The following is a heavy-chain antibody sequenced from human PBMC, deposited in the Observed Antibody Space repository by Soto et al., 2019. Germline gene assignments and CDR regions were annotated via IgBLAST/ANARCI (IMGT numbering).Heavy chain of an antibody. CDR2: ISGSGGST. D-gene: IGHD4-4*01. CDR3: AKPGLGTQPAPDYNRVRYYYGMDV. J-gene: IGHJ6*02. Sequence: GGSLRLSCAASGFTFSSYAMSWVRQAPGKGLEWVSAISGSGGSTYYADSVKGRFTISRDNSKNTLYLQMNSLRAEDTAVYYCAKPGLGTQPAPDYNRVRYYYGMDVWGQGTTVTVSS. CDR1: GFTFSSYA. V-gene: IGHV3-23*01.